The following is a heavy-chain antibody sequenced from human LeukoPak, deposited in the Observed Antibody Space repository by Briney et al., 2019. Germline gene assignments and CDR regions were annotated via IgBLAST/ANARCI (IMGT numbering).Heavy chain of an antibody. CDR2: VDPEDGET. D-gene: IGHD6-6*01. CDR1: GYTFTDYY. CDR3: ATIEYSSSSRAFDI. V-gene: IGHV1-69-2*01. J-gene: IGHJ3*02. Sequence: ATVKISCKVSGYTFTDYYMHWVQHAPGKRLEWMGLVDPEDGETIYAEKFQGRVTIIADTSTDTAYMELSSLRSEDTAVYYCATIEYSSSSRAFDIWGQGTMVTVSS.